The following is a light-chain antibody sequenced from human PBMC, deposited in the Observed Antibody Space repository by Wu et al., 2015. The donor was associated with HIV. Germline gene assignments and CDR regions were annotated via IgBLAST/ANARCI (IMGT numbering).Light chain of an antibody. Sequence: EIVMTQSPATLSVSPGERVTLSCRASQSVRDDLAWYQQKPGQAPRLLIYGISTRATGVPARFSDSRSGTEFTLTISSIQSEDFAVYYCQQYNNWPSRTFGQGTKVEIK. J-gene: IGKJ1*01. V-gene: IGKV3-15*01. CDR3: QQYNNWPSRT. CDR2: GIS. CDR1: QSVRDD.